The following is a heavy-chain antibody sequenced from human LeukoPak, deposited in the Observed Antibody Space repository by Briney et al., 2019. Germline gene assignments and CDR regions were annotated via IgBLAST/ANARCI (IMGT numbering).Heavy chain of an antibody. J-gene: IGHJ4*02. D-gene: IGHD5-12*01. V-gene: IGHV3-23*01. Sequence: GGSLRLSCVASGYPFSSYSMNWIRQAPGKGLEWVSYISVSGGVRSYADSVKGRFTISRDNSKNTLYLQMNRLRAEDTAIYYCAKDRAYAFDYWGQGTLVTVSS. CDR2: ISVSGGVR. CDR1: GYPFSSYS. CDR3: AKDRAYAFDY.